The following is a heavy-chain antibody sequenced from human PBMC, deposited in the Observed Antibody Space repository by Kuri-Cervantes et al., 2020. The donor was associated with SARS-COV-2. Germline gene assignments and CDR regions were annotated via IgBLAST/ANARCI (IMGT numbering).Heavy chain of an antibody. CDR2: TIPIFGSP. CDR3: ASRMGDLTSYTLYKWFDP. CDR1: GTAFSSFA. J-gene: IGHJ5*02. Sequence: SVKVSCKASGTAFSSFAINWVRQAPGQGLEWMGGTIPIFGSPIYAQKFQGRLSITADESTSSVHMELSSLSSQDTAIYYCASRMGDLTSYTLYKWFDPWGQGTLVTVSS. V-gene: IGHV1-69*13. D-gene: IGHD3-16*01.